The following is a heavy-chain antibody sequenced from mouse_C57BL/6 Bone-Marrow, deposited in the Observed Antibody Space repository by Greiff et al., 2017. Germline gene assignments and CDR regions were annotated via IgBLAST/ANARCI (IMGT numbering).Heavy chain of an antibody. V-gene: IGHV5-6*01. CDR2: ISSGGSYT. Sequence: EVMLVESGGDLVKPGGSLKLSCAASGFTFSSYGMSWVRQTPDKRLAWVATISSGGSYTYYPDSVKGRFTISRDNAKNTLYLQMSSLKSEDTAMYYCARLDSSGYFDYWGQGTTLTVSS. CDR1: GFTFSSYG. J-gene: IGHJ2*01. D-gene: IGHD3-2*02. CDR3: ARLDSSGYFDY.